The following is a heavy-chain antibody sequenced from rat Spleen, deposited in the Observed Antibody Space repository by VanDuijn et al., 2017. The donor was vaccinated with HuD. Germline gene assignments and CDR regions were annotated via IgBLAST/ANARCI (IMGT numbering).Heavy chain of an antibody. CDR1: GFTFSDYY. Sequence: EVQLVESDGGLVQPGRSLKLSCAASGFTFSDYYMAWVRQAPTKGLEWVASISYDGSNTYYRDSVKGRFTISRENAKSTLYLQMDSLKSEDRATYDCARHSGGLFDFWGQGVMVTVSS. J-gene: IGHJ2*01. V-gene: IGHV5-29*01. D-gene: IGHD1-11*01. CDR3: ARHSGGLFDF. CDR2: ISYDGSNT.